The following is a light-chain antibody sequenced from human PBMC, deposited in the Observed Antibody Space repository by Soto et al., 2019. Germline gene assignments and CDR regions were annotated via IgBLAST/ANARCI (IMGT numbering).Light chain of an antibody. CDR1: SSDVGGYNY. CDR3: SSYTNINTRACV. Sequence: QSVLTQPASVSGSPGQSNTISCTGTSSDVGGYNYVSWYQQHPGKAPKLMIYEVSNRPSGVSNRFSGSKSGNTASLTISGLQAEDEAEYYCSSYTNINTRACVFGTGTKLTVL. V-gene: IGLV2-14*01. CDR2: EVS. J-gene: IGLJ1*01.